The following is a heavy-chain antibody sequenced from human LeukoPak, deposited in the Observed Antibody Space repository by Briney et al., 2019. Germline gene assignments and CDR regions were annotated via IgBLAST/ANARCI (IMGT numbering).Heavy chain of an antibody. CDR1: GDSIFSTTYY. CDR2: IFHSGST. V-gene: IGHV4-39*02. J-gene: IGHJ5*02. CDR3: ARERGSGSYHPFDP. D-gene: IGHD3-10*01. Sequence: SETLSLTCTVSGDSIFSTTYYWGWIRQPPGKGLEWIGRIFHSGSTYYNPSLKSRVTMSVDMSKNQLSLSLRSVTAADTAVYYCARERGSGSYHPFDPWGQGTLATVSS.